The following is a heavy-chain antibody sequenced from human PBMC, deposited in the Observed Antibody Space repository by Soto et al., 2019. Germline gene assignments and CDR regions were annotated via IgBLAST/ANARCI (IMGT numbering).Heavy chain of an antibody. CDR1: GYTFTSYG. CDR2: ISAYNGNT. J-gene: IGHJ5*02. D-gene: IGHD5-12*01. CDR3: ARRGHSGYVVNWFDP. V-gene: IGHV1-18*01. Sequence: ASVKVSCKASGYTFTSYGISWVRQAPGQGLEWMGWISAYNGNTNYAQKLQGRVTMTTDTSTSTAYMELRSLRSDDTAVYYCARRGHSGYVVNWFDPWGQGTLVTVSS.